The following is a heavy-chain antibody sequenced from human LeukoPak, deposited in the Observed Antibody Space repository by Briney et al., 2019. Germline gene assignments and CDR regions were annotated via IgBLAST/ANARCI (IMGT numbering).Heavy chain of an antibody. CDR3: ARVDFYDYVWGSPGTYFDY. CDR2: IYYSGST. CDR1: GGSISSYY. V-gene: IGHV4-59*01. D-gene: IGHD3-16*01. J-gene: IGHJ4*02. Sequence: SETLSLTCTVSGGSISSYYWSWIRQPPGKGLEWIGYIYYSGSTNYNPSLKSRVTISVDTSKNQFSLKLSSVTAADTAVYYCARVDFYDYVWGSPGTYFDYWGQGTLVTVSS.